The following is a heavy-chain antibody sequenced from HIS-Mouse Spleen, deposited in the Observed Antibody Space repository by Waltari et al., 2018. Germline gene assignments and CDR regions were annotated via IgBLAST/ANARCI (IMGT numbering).Heavy chain of an antibody. CDR3: AKDGRSLNY. CDR2: ISWNSGSI. CDR1: GFTFDDYA. V-gene: IGHV3-9*01. J-gene: IGHJ4*02. Sequence: EVQLVESGGGLVQPGRYLRLSCAAYGFTFDDYAMHWFRQAPGKGREWVSGISWNSGSIGYADSVKGRFTISRDNAKNSLYLQMNSLRAEDTALYYCAKDGRSLNYWGQGTLVTVSS.